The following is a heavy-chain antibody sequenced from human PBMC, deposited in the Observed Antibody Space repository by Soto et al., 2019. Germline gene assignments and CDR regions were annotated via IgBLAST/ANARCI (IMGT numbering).Heavy chain of an antibody. V-gene: IGHV1-24*01. CDR2: FDPEDGET. CDR3: ATTPRYDGIYYFDY. D-gene: IGHD5-12*01. CDR1: GYTLTELS. J-gene: IGHJ4*02. Sequence: GASVKVSCKVSGYTLTELSMHWVRQAPGKGLEWMGCFDPEDGETIYAQKFQGRVTMTEDTSTDTAYMELSSLRSEDTAVYYCATTPRYDGIYYFDYWGQGTLVTVSS.